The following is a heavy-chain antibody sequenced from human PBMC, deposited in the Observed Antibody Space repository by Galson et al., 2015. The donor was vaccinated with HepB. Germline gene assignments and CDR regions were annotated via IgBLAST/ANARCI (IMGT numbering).Heavy chain of an antibody. CDR2: ISSSSSYI. D-gene: IGHD6-13*01. CDR1: GFTFSSYS. J-gene: IGHJ4*02. CDR3: ARERESSSWYRSGVYFDY. Sequence: SLRLSCAASGFTFSSYSMNWVRQAPGKGLEWVSSISSSSSYIYYADSVKGRFTISRDNAKNSLYLQMNSLRAEDTAVYYCARERESSSWYRSGVYFDYWSQGTLVTVSS. V-gene: IGHV3-21*01.